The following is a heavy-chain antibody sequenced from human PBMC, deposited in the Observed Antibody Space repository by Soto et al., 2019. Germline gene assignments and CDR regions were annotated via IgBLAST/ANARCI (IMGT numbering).Heavy chain of an antibody. CDR3: ATAGEVGATYYFDY. CDR2: FDREDGET. J-gene: IGHJ4*02. Sequence: ASVKVSCKVSGYTLTELSMHWVRQAPGKGLEWMGGFDREDGETIYAQKCQGRVTMTEDTSTDTAYMELSSLRSEDTAVYYCATAGEVGATYYFDYWGQGTLVTVSS. CDR1: GYTLTELS. V-gene: IGHV1-24*01. D-gene: IGHD1-26*01.